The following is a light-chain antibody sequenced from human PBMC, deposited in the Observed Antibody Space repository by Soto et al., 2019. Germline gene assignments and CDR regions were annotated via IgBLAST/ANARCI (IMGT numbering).Light chain of an antibody. CDR2: DAS. V-gene: IGKV1-5*01. Sequence: IGVTQSPPPRSGSVGDRVTITCRASQTISSCLAWYQQKPGKAPKLLIYDASTLESGVPSRFSGSGSGTEFTLTISSLQPEDFATYYCQQHNSYPITFGQRTRLEI. CDR1: QTISSC. J-gene: IGKJ5*01. CDR3: QQHNSYPIT.